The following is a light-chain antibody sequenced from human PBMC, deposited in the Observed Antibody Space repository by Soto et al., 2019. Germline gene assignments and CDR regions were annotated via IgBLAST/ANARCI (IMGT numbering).Light chain of an antibody. CDR1: QSVRSSH. CDR2: GAS. CDR3: HQYGSSPWT. J-gene: IGKJ1*01. Sequence: EIVLTQSPGTLSLSPGERATLSCRASQSVRSSHLAWYQQKPGQAPRLLIYGASSRATGIPDRFSGSGSGTDFTLTISRLEPEDFAVYYCHQYGSSPWTFGQGTKVEIK. V-gene: IGKV3-20*01.